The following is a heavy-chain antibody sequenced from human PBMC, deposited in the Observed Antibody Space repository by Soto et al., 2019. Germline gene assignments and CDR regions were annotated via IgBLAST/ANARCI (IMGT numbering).Heavy chain of an antibody. V-gene: IGHV4-34*01. CDR2: INHSGST. CDR3: ARSVGQFFDY. Sequence: NPSETLSLTRAVYGGSFSGYYWSWIRQPPGKGLEWIGEINHSGSTNYNPSLKSRVTISVDTSKNQFSLKLSSVTAADTAVYYRARSVGQFFDYWGQGTLVTVSS. J-gene: IGHJ4*02. CDR1: GGSFSGYY.